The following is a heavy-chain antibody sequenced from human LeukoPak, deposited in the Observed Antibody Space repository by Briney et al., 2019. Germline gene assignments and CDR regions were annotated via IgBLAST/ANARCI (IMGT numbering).Heavy chain of an antibody. Sequence: ASVKVSCKASGYTFTSYAMNWVRQAPGQGLEWMGWINTDTGNPTYAQGFTGRFVFSLDTSVSTAYLQISSLKAEDTAVYYCARGYHDTSEYHRPSFGDSWGQGTLVTVSS. CDR2: INTDTGNP. V-gene: IGHV7-4-1*02. CDR3: ARGYHDTSEYHRPSFGDS. D-gene: IGHD3-22*01. J-gene: IGHJ4*02. CDR1: GYTFTSYA.